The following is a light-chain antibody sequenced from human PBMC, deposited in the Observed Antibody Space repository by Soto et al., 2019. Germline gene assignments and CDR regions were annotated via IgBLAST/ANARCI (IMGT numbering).Light chain of an antibody. V-gene: IGKV3-20*01. J-gene: IGKJ2*01. CDR2: GAS. CDR1: QSLSSSF. Sequence: VLTQSPGTLSLSPGERATLSCRASQSLSSSFLAWYQQKRGQAPRLLLYGASNRATGIPDRFSGSWSGTDFTLTISRLEPEDFAVYFCLQYASPLYTFGQGTKLEIK. CDR3: LQYASPLYT.